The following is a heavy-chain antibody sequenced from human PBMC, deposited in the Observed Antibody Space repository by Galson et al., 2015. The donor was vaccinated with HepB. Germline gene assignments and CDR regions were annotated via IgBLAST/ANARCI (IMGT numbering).Heavy chain of an antibody. Sequence: SLRLSCAASGFTFRNYDMSWVRQAPGKGLEWVSVISSDGRSLYYADSVKGRFTISRDNPKNTLYLQMNSLRAGDTAVYYCVHNWNLFDYWGQGTLVAVSS. CDR2: ISSDGRSL. V-gene: IGHV3-23*03. D-gene: IGHD1-1*01. J-gene: IGHJ4*02. CDR3: VHNWNLFDY. CDR1: GFTFRNYD.